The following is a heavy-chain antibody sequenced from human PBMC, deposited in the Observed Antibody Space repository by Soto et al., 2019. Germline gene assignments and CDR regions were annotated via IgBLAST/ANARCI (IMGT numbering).Heavy chain of an antibody. V-gene: IGHV4-34*01. CDR2: INHSGST. CDR1: GGSFSGYY. D-gene: IGHD2-15*01. CDR3: ARGRIVVVVAATPIDAFDI. Sequence: SETLSLTCAVYGGSFSGYYWSWIRQPPGKGLEWIGEINHSGSTNYNPSLKSRVTISVDTSKNQLSLKLSSVTAADTAVYYCARGRIVVVVAATPIDAFDIWGQGTMVTVSS. J-gene: IGHJ3*02.